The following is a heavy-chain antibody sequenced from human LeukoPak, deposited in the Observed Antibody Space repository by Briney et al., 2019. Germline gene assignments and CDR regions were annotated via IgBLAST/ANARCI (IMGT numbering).Heavy chain of an antibody. J-gene: IGHJ5*02. Sequence: SETLSLTCTVSGGSISSGGYYWSWIRQHPGKGLEWIGYIYYSGSTYYNPSLKSRVTISVDTSKNQFSLKLSSVTAADTAVYYCARGKSGWSAAAIHNWFDPWGQGTLVTVSS. CDR3: ARGKSGWSAAAIHNWFDP. D-gene: IGHD6-19*01. CDR2: IYYSGST. V-gene: IGHV4-31*03. CDR1: GGSISSGGYY.